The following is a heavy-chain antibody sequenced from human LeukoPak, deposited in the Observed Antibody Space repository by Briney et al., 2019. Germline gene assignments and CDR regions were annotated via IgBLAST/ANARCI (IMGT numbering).Heavy chain of an antibody. D-gene: IGHD6-13*01. CDR2: INHSGST. CDR1: GGSFSGYY. J-gene: IGHJ5*02. Sequence: SETLSLTCAVYGGSFSGYYWSWIRQPPGKGLEWIGEINHSGSTNYNPSLKSRVTISVDTSKNQFSLKLSSVTAADTAVYYCARGAGYSSSWYRVNWFDPWGQGTLVTVSS. CDR3: ARGAGYSSSWYRVNWFDP. V-gene: IGHV4-34*01.